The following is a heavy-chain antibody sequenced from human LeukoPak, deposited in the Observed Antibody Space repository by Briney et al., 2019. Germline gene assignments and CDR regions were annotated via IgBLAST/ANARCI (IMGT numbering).Heavy chain of an antibody. J-gene: IGHJ4*02. CDR3: ARTVRPTVVTLIDY. CDR1: GFTFSSYE. CDR2: ISSSGSTI. V-gene: IGHV3-48*03. D-gene: IGHD4-23*01. Sequence: GGSLRLSCAASGFTFSSYEMNWVRQAPGKGLEWVSYISSSGSTIYYADSVKGRFTISRDNAKNSLYLQMNSLRAEDTAVYYCARTVRPTVVTLIDYWGQGTLVTVSS.